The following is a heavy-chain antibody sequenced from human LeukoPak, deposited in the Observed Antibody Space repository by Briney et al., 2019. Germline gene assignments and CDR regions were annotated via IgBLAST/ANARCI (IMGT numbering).Heavy chain of an antibody. Sequence: PSETLSLTCTVSGGSISSGDYYWSWIRQAPGKGLEWIGYIYYSGSTYYNPSLKSRVTISVDTSKNQFSLKLSSVTAADTAVYYCARDNGDYGFDYWGQGTLVTVSS. J-gene: IGHJ4*02. D-gene: IGHD4-17*01. CDR2: IYYSGST. CDR3: ARDNGDYGFDY. CDR1: GGSISSGDYY. V-gene: IGHV4-30-4*01.